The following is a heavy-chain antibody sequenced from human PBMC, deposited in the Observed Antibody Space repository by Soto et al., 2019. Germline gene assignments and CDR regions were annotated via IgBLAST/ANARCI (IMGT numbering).Heavy chain of an antibody. J-gene: IGHJ6*02. D-gene: IGHD2-15*01. Sequence: SETLSLTCTVSGGSISSYYWSWIRQPPGKGLEWIGYIYYSGSTNYNPSLKSRVTISVDTSKNQFSLKLSSVTAADTAVYYCARGANFYYYGMDVWGQGTTVTVSS. CDR3: ARGANFYYYGMDV. V-gene: IGHV4-59*01. CDR2: IYYSGST. CDR1: GGSISSYY.